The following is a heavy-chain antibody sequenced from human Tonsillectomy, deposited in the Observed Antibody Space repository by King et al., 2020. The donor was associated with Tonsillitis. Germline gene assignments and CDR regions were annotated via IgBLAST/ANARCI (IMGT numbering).Heavy chain of an antibody. Sequence: QLQESGPGLVKPSETLSLTCTVSGGSISSSTYYWGWIRQPPGQGLEWIGSIYYSGSVYYNPALKSRVTISVDTSKNQFSLNLSSVTAAETAVYYCARRPGGLAVLTERYFDLWGRGTLVTVSS. CDR2: IYYSGSV. D-gene: IGHD6-19*01. CDR1: GGSISSSTYY. CDR3: ARRPGGLAVLTERYFDL. J-gene: IGHJ2*01. V-gene: IGHV4-39*01.